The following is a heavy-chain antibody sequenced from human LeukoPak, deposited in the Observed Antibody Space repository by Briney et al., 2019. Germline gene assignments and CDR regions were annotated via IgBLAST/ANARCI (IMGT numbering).Heavy chain of an antibody. CDR1: GGSISSYY. V-gene: IGHV4-59*12. J-gene: IGHJ4*02. CDR3: ARGALFDFAFDY. D-gene: IGHD3-10*02. Sequence: SETLSLTCTVSGGSISSYYWSWIRQPPGKGLEWIGYIYYSGSTNYNPSLKSRVTISVDTSKNQFSLKLSSVTAADTAVYYCARGALFDFAFDYWGQGTLVTVSS. CDR2: IYYSGST.